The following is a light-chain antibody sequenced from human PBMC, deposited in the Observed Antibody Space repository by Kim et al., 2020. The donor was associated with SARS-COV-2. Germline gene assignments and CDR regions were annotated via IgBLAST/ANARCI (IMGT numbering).Light chain of an antibody. CDR2: GAS. CDR1: QSVSSNY. CDR3: QQYGTSPYS. Sequence: LSPADRATLSCRASQSVSSNYLAWYQQKPGQAPRLLIYGASSRATGIPDRFSGSGSGTDFTLTISRLEPEDFVVYYCQQYGTSPYSFGQGTKLEI. V-gene: IGKV3-20*01. J-gene: IGKJ2*03.